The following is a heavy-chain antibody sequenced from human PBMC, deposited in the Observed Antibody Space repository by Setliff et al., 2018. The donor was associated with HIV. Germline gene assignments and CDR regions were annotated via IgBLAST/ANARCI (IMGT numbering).Heavy chain of an antibody. D-gene: IGHD7-27*01. CDR2: ISDDGTIK. J-gene: IGHJ4*02. Sequence: GGSLRLSCAASGVSFSSLAMHWVRQAPGKGLEWVAAISDDGTIKNYADSVKARFTISRDSYTDTVYVQMNSLRVEDTAVYYCARAPNWGSPHYFDFWGQGTLVTVSS. CDR3: ARAPNWGSPHYFDF. V-gene: IGHV3-30-3*01. CDR1: GVSFSSLA.